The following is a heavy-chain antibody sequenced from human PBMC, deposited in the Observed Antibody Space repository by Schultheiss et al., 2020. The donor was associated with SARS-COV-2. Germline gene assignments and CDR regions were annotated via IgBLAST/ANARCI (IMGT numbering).Heavy chain of an antibody. V-gene: IGHV3-66*02. CDR2: IYSGGST. J-gene: IGHJ3*02. CDR1: GFTFSSYS. Sequence: GGSLRLSCAASGFTFSSYSMSWVRQAPGKGLEWVSVIYSGGSTYYADSVKGRFTISRDNSKNTLYLQMNSLRAEDTAVYYCARALVLEWLNGAFDIWGQGTMVTVSS. CDR3: ARALVLEWLNGAFDI. D-gene: IGHD3-3*01.